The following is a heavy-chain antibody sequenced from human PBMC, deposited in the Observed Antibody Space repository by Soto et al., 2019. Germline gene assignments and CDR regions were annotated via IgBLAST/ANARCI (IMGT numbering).Heavy chain of an antibody. Sequence: ASVKVSCKASGYTFTSYGISWVRQAPGQGLEWMGWISAYNGNTNYAQRLQGRVTMTTDTSTSTAYMELRSLRSDDTAVYYCARDTGGYSYDYGMDLWGQGTTVTVSS. CDR1: GYTFTSYG. D-gene: IGHD5-18*01. J-gene: IGHJ6*02. CDR3: ARDTGGYSYDYGMDL. CDR2: ISAYNGNT. V-gene: IGHV1-18*04.